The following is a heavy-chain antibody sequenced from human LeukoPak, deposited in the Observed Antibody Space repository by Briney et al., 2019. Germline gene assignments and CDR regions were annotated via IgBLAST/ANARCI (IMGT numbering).Heavy chain of an antibody. D-gene: IGHD3-3*01. CDR1: GGTFSSYA. V-gene: IGHV1-69*04. CDR3: ARLRFLEWLLGYYGMDV. CDR2: IIPILGIA. J-gene: IGHJ6*02. Sequence: GASVKVSCTASGGTFSSYAISWVRQAPGQGLEWMGRIIPILGIANYAQKFQGRVTITADKSTSTAYMELSSLRSEDTAVYYCARLRFLEWLLGYYGMDVWGQGTTVTVSS.